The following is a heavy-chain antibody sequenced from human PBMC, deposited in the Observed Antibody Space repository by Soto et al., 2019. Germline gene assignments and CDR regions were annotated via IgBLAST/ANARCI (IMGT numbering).Heavy chain of an antibody. CDR3: ARDRIQLRLGKYSFNGMEV. CDR2: IVPRFGSP. J-gene: IGHJ6*02. D-gene: IGHD3-16*01. V-gene: IGHV1-69*06. CDR1: GGTFSDFA. Sequence: QVQLVQSGAEMRKPGSSLRVSCKASGGTFSDFAFSWARQAPGQGLEWMGGIVPRFGSPNYAQKFGGRVTISADTSTSTVYMEVSSLRCDDTAVYFCARDRIQLRLGKYSFNGMEVWGQGTKITVSS.